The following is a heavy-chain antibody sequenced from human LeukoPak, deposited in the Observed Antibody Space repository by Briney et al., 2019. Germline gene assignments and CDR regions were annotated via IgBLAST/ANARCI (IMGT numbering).Heavy chain of an antibody. J-gene: IGHJ4*02. Sequence: ASVKVSCKASGYTFTGYYMHWVRQAPGQRLEWMGWINPKSGDTKYAQKFQGRVTMTRDTSISTAYMELTSLRSDDTAVYYCARMEMATAIFDYWGQGTLVTVSS. CDR1: GYTFTGYY. V-gene: IGHV1-2*02. CDR3: ARMEMATAIFDY. D-gene: IGHD5-24*01. CDR2: INPKSGDT.